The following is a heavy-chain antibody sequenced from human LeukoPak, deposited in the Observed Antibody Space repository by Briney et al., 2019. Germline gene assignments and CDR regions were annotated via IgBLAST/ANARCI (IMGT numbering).Heavy chain of an antibody. D-gene: IGHD2/OR15-2a*01. J-gene: IGHJ4*02. V-gene: IGHV3-48*01. CDR3: ARNFDS. Sequence: GGSLRLSCASSGFTFTSYTMNWVRQAPGKGLEWVSYITSGSSTIYYADSVKGRFTMSRDNAENSLYLQMNSLRAEDTAVYYCARNFDSWGQGTLVTASS. CDR1: GFTFTSYT. CDR2: ITSGSSTI.